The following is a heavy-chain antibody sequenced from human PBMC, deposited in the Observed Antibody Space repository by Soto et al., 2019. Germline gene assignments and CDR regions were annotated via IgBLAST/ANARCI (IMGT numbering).Heavy chain of an antibody. Sequence: SETLSLTCTVSGGSISSGNYYWSWIRQQPGKSMEWIGYIYHCGSTSYNPSLKSRVTISVDTSKNPFSLKLSFVTAADTAVYYCARVFSDSSSFFDPWGQGTLVTVSS. J-gene: IGHJ5*02. V-gene: IGHV4-31*03. CDR3: ARVFSDSSSFFDP. CDR2: IYHCGST. CDR1: GGSISSGNYY. D-gene: IGHD6-13*01.